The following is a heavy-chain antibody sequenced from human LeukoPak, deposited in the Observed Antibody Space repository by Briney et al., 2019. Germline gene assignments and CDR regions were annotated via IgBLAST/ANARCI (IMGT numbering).Heavy chain of an antibody. D-gene: IGHD1-1*01. V-gene: IGHV3-11*06. CDR1: GYTFSDYY. J-gene: IGHJ4*02. CDR2: ISKSGSGS. Sequence: PGGSLRLSCAAFGYTFSDYYMSWIRQAPGKGLEWVSYISKSGSGSNFADSVKGRFTISRDNAKNSLYLQMNSLRAEDTAVYYCARVGATGTADYWGQGTLVTVSS. CDR3: ARVGATGTADY.